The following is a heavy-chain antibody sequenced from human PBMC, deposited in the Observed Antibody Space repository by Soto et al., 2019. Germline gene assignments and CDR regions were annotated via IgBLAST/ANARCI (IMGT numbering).Heavy chain of an antibody. CDR3: AREGVGGAWCDP. CDR1: EGSFGSFV. V-gene: IGHV1-69*01. J-gene: IGHJ5*02. D-gene: IGHD3-16*01. CDR2: IIPLSGTT. Sequence: QVQLVQSGAEVKKPGSSVKVSCKASEGSFGSFVITWVRQAPGQGLEWVGGIIPLSGTTNYAQKFQGGLTITAAESTNTAYMELTSLRSDDTAVYYCAREGVGGAWCDPGGQGTPVTVSS.